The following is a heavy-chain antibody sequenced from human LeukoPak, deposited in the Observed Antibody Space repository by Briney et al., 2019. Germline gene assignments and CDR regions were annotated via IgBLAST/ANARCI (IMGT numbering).Heavy chain of an antibody. V-gene: IGHV4-4*09. CDR2: IYTSGST. D-gene: IGHD6-13*01. J-gene: IGHJ4*02. CDR1: GGSISNYY. CDR3: ASTGIAAAGGFDY. Sequence: SETLSLTCTVSGGSISNYYWSWIRQPPGKGLEWIGYIYTSGSTNYNPSLKSRVTISVDTSKNQFSLKLSSVTAADTAVYYCASTGIAAAGGFDYWGQGTLVTVSS.